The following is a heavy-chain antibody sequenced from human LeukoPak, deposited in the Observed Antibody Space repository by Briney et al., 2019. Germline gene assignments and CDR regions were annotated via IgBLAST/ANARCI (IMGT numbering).Heavy chain of an antibody. Sequence: PGGSLRLSCAASGFTFSSYSMSWVRQAPGKGLEWVAIMKHDGSEEYYVDSVKGRFTISRHNAKNSLYLQMNSLRAEDTAVYYCAKDSPGDYGDHDAFDIWGQGTMVTVSS. J-gene: IGHJ3*02. V-gene: IGHV3-7*03. D-gene: IGHD4-17*01. CDR1: GFTFSSYS. CDR3: AKDSPGDYGDHDAFDI. CDR2: MKHDGSEE.